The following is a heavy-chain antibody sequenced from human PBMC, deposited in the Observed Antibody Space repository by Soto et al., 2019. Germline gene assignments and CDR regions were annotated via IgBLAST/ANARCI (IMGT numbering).Heavy chain of an antibody. Sequence: SVKVSCKASGGTFSSYTISWVRQAPGQGLEWMGRIIPILGIANYAQKFQGRVTITADKSTSTAYMELSSLRSEDTAVYYCARAGYGDYEYNAFDIWGQGTMVTVSS. D-gene: IGHD4-17*01. V-gene: IGHV1-69*02. CDR3: ARAGYGDYEYNAFDI. CDR1: GGTFSSYT. CDR2: IIPILGIA. J-gene: IGHJ3*02.